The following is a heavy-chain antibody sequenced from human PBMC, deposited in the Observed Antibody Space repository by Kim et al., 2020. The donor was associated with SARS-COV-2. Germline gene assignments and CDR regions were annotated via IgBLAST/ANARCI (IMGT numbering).Heavy chain of an antibody. J-gene: IGHJ3*02. V-gene: IGHV1-69*01. D-gene: IGHD1-26*01. CDR3: ARGHVGGSYHWEAFDI. Sequence: KVQGRVTITADESTSTADMELSSLRSEDTAVYYCARGHVGGSYHWEAFDIWGQGTMVTVSS.